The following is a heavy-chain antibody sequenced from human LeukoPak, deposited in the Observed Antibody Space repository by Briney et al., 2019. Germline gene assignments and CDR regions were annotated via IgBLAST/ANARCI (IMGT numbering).Heavy chain of an antibody. V-gene: IGHV4-30-2*01. CDR2: IYHNGDT. CDR3: TRLRTERDYYFDH. D-gene: IGHD2-8*02. J-gene: IGHJ4*02. Sequence: SETLSLTCAVSGGSISRGGYSWRWVRQPPGKGLEYIGYIYHNGDTYYNPSLKSRVTMSVDRSKNQFSLKVTSVTAADTAVYYCTRLRTERDYYFDHWGQGTLVTVSS. CDR1: GGSISRGGYS.